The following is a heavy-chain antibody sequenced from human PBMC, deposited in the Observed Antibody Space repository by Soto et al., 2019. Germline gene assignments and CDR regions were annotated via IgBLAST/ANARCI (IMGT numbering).Heavy chain of an antibody. CDR3: ARGSPGEYRYAYSGMDV. CDR1: GFTFSSYG. J-gene: IGHJ6*02. D-gene: IGHD4-17*01. CDR2: ILYEGRIK. Sequence: GGSLRLSCAASGFTFSSYGMHWVRQSPGKGLEWVAVILYEGRIKYYADSVRVRFTIPRDNAKTTLYLQMNSLRAEDTPVYNFARGSPGEYRYAYSGMDVWGQGTTVTVSS. V-gene: IGHV3-33*01.